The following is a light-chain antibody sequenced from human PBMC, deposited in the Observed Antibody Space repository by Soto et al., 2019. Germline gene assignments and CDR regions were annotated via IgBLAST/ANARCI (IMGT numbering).Light chain of an antibody. Sequence: QSALTQPPSASGSPGQSVTISCTGTTSDVGYYNYVSWYQQHPGKAPKLMIYEVTKRPSGVPDRFSGSKSGNTASLTVSGLQAEDEADYYWSSYAGSNNVIFGGGTKLTVL. J-gene: IGLJ2*01. V-gene: IGLV2-8*01. CDR2: EVT. CDR3: SSYAGSNNVI. CDR1: TSDVGYYNY.